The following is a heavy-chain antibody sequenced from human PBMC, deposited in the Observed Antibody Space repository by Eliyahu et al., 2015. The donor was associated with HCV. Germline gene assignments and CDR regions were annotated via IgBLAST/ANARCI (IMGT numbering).Heavy chain of an antibody. CDR2: ISDDGSRQ. CDR1: GFRFSSYA. Sequence: QVQLVESGGGVVQPGTSLRIXCAVPGFRFSSYALHWVRQAPGKGLGWLAVISDDGSRQYYRDSVKGRFTISRDNSQKTLYLRMNNLQVHDTAVYYCATEMGPFGAHDYWGQGALVTVSS. J-gene: IGHJ4*02. D-gene: IGHD1-26*01. CDR3: ATEMGPFGAHDY. V-gene: IGHV3-30-3*01.